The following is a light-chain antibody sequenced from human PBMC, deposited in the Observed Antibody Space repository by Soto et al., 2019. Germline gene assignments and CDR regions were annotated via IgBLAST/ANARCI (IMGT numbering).Light chain of an antibody. J-gene: IGKJ4*01. CDR3: QKYNPAPT. V-gene: IGKV1-27*01. CDR2: AAS. CDR1: QGISNY. Sequence: DIQMTQSPPSLSASVGDRVTITCRASQGISNYLAWYQQKPGKVPELLIYAASTLQSGVPSRFSGSGAGTDFTLNISSLQPEDGATYYCQKYNPAPTFGGVTKVEIK.